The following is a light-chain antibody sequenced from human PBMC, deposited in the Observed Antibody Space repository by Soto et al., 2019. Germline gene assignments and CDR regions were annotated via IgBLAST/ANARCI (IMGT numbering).Light chain of an antibody. V-gene: IGLV2-23*02. CDR2: EVT. CDR1: TSYVGTYNL. J-gene: IGLJ1*01. CDR3: CSFAGRSPPTSV. Sequence: QSALTQPASVSGSPGQSITISCTGTTSYVGTYNLVSWYQHHPGKAPQLIIFEVTKRPSGVSDRFSGSKSGNTASLTISGLLGEDEADYYCCSFAGRSPPTSVFGAGTKLTV.